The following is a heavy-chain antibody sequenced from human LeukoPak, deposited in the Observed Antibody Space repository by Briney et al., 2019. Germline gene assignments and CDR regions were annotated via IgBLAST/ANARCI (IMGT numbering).Heavy chain of an antibody. CDR3: ARPGGLAAAGASSDFEY. CDR2: ISSSSSYI. CDR1: GFTFSNYN. D-gene: IGHD6-13*01. J-gene: IGHJ4*02. Sequence: PGGSLRLSCAAPGFTFSNYNMNWIRQAPGKGLEWVSSISSSSSYIYYADLVKGRFTISRDNAKSSVYLQMNSLRAEDTAVYYCARPGGLAAAGASSDFEYWGQGTLVTVSS. V-gene: IGHV3-21*01.